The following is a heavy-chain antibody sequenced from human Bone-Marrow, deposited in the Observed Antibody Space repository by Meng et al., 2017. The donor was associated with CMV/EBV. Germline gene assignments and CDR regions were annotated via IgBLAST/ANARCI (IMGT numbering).Heavy chain of an antibody. CDR3: RVPGALDY. Sequence: GGSLRLSCAASGFTFSSYWMSWVRKAPEKGLEWVANIKQDGTEKYYVDSVKGRFTISRDNAKNSLYLQMNSLRAEDTAVYYCRVPGALDYWGQGTLVTVS. J-gene: IGHJ4*02. V-gene: IGHV3-7*01. D-gene: IGHD2-2*01. CDR2: IKQDGTEK. CDR1: GFTFSSYW.